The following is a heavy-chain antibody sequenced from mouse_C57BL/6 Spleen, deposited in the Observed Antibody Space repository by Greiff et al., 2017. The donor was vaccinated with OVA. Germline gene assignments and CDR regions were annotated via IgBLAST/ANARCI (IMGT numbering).Heavy chain of an antibody. J-gene: IGHJ1*03. CDR1: GFSLTSYG. CDR2: IWSGGST. Sequence: VMLVESGPGLVQPSQSLSITCTVSGFSLTSYGVHWVRQSPGKGLEWLGVIWSGGSTDYNAAFISRLSISKDNSKSQVFFKMNSLQADDTAIYYCAIGSSYWYFDVWGTGTTVTVSS. D-gene: IGHD1-1*01. CDR3: AIGSSYWYFDV. V-gene: IGHV2-2*01.